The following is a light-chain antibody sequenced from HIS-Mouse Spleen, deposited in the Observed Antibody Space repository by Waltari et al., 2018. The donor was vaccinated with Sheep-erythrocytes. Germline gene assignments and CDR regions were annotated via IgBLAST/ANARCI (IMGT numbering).Light chain of an antibody. CDR1: QGISSY. J-gene: IGKJ2*01. CDR2: AAS. Sequence: AIRMTQSPSSLSASTGDRVTITCRASQGISSYLAWYQQKPGQAPKLLIYAASTLQSGVPARFSGSGSGTDFTLTISCLQSEDFATYYCQQYYSYPYTFGQGTKLEI. V-gene: IGKV1-8*01. CDR3: QQYYSYPYT.